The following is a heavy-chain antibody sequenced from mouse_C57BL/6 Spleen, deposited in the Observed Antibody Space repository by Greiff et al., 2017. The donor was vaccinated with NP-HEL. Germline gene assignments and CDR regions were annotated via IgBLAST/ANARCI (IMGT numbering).Heavy chain of an antibody. V-gene: IGHV5-17*01. CDR2: ISSGSSTI. CDR3: ARPRAAQAYYAMDY. J-gene: IGHJ4*01. D-gene: IGHD3-2*02. CDR1: GFTFSDYG. Sequence: DVMLVESGGGLVKPGGSLKLSCAASGFTFSDYGMHWVRQAPEKGLEWVAYISSGSSTIYYANTVKGRFTISRDNAKNTLFLQMTSLRSEDKAMYYCARPRAAQAYYAMDYWGQGTSVTVSS.